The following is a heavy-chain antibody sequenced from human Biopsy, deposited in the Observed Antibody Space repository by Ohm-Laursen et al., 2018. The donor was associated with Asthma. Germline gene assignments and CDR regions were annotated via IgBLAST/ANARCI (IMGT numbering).Heavy chain of an antibody. CDR1: GFNFDDFT. CDR2: TTWNSGSR. V-gene: IGHV3-9*01. D-gene: IGHD5/OR15-5a*01. Sequence: SLRLSCAASGFNFDDFTMHWVRQAPGKGLEWVAATTWNSGSRVYAVSVKGRFTISRDNAQNSLYLHMNGLKPEDTAVYYCAKPLNTYNFYAYDVWGQGTTVVVSS. J-gene: IGHJ6*02. CDR3: AKPLNTYNFYAYDV.